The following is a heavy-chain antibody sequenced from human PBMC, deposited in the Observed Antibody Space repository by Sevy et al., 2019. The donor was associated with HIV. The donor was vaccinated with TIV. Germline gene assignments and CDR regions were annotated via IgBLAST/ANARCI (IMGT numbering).Heavy chain of an antibody. V-gene: IGHV3-23*01. CDR2: ISFSGVAT. Sequence: GGSLRLSCVGSGFTFGSYGMSWVRQPPGKGLEWVSSISFSGVATFYADSVRGRFTISRDNSKNILYLQMNSLRAEDTAVYFCAKPPSNHDVLHYYGMDVSGQGTPVTVSS. CDR3: AKPPSNHDVLHYYGMDV. CDR1: GFTFGSYG. D-gene: IGHD3-10*02. J-gene: IGHJ6*02.